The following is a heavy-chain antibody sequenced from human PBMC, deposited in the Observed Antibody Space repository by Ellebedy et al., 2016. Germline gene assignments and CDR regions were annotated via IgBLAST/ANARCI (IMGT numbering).Heavy chain of an antibody. CDR2: SSYDGGNE. CDR1: GFTFSSYG. Sequence: GGSLRLSXAASGFTFSSYGIHWVRQAPGKGLEWVAASSYDGGNEYYADSVKGRFTISRDNSKNTLYLQMNSLRAEDTAVYYCVKDEGATRYYGMDVWGQGTRVTVSS. J-gene: IGHJ6*02. D-gene: IGHD1-26*01. V-gene: IGHV3-30*18. CDR3: VKDEGATRYYGMDV.